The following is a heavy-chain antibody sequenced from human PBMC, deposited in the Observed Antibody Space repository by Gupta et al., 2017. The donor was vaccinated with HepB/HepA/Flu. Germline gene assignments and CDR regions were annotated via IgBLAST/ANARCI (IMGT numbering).Heavy chain of an antibody. J-gene: IGHJ4*02. CDR1: GGSISSGGYS. CDR3: ASRPSWNRGLFDY. V-gene: IGHV4-30-2*01. Sequence: QLQLQESGSGLVKPSQTLSLTCAVSGGSISSGGYSWSWIRQPPGKGLEWIGYIYQSGSTYYNPSLRSRVTISLDRSKNQFSLKLTSVTAADTALYYCASRPSWNRGLFDYWGQGTLVTVSS. CDR2: IYQSGST. D-gene: IGHD1-1*01.